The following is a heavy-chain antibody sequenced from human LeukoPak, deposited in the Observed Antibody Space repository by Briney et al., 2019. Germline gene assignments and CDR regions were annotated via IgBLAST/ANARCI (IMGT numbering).Heavy chain of an antibody. V-gene: IGHV3-23*01. CDR1: GFTFSSYA. CDR3: VKDYSTIAAAANPLFDY. D-gene: IGHD6-25*01. CDR2: ITGSGDTA. Sequence: GGSLRLSCAASGFTFSSYAVTWVRQAPGKGLEWVSSITGSGDTAFYAASVKGRFTISRDNSKNILYLQMHSLRVEDTAVYYCVKDYSTIAAAANPLFDYWGQGALVTVSS. J-gene: IGHJ4*02.